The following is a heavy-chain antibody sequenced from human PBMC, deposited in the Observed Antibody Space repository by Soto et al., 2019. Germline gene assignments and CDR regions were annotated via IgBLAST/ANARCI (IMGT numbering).Heavy chain of an antibody. CDR2: IYHSGST. J-gene: IGHJ4*02. CDR3: ATDENYFDF. V-gene: IGHV4-38-2*02. CDR1: GYPISSGSY. Sequence: SETLSLTCAVSGYPISSGSYWGWIRQPPGKGLEWIGSIYHSGSTSYNPSLKSRVTISVDTSKNQLSLKLTSVAATDTAVYYCATDENYFDFWGQGTLVTVSS.